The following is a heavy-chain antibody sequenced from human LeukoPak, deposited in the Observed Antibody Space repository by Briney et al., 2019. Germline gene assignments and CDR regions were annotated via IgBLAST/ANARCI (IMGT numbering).Heavy chain of an antibody. Sequence: GALRLSCAASGFTFSSYSMNWVRQAPGKGLEWVSSISSSSSYIYYADSVKGRFTISRDNAKNSLYLQMNSLRAEDTAVYYCASGYYDRSDYFDYWGQGTLVTVSS. J-gene: IGHJ4*02. CDR3: ASGYYDRSDYFDY. V-gene: IGHV3-21*01. CDR1: GFTFSSYS. CDR2: ISSSSSYI. D-gene: IGHD3-22*01.